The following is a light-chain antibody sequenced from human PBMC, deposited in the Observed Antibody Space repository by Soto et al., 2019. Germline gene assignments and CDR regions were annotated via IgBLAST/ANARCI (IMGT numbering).Light chain of an antibody. Sequence: QSVLTQPPSASGTPGQRVTISCSGSSSSIGSNTVTWYQQLPGTAPKLLIYSYNQRPSGVPDRLSGSESGTSASLAISGLQSEDEADYYCAAWDDSVNVQLFGGGTKVTVL. CDR3: AAWDDSVNVQL. CDR1: SSSIGSNT. J-gene: IGLJ2*01. CDR2: SYN. V-gene: IGLV1-44*01.